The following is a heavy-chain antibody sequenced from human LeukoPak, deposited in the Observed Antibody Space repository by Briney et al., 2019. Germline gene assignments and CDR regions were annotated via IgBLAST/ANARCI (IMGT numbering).Heavy chain of an antibody. CDR2: IYSGGST. CDR3: ARIPLIDDFWSGPYYYYGMDV. Sequence: ETLSLTCAVYGGSFSGYYWSWIRQPPGKGLEWVSVIYSGGSTYSDSVKGRFTISRDNSKNTLYLQMNSLRAEDTAVYYCARIPLIDDFWSGPYYYYGMDVWGQGTTVTVSS. J-gene: IGHJ6*02. CDR1: GGSFSGYY. D-gene: IGHD3-3*01. V-gene: IGHV3-53*01.